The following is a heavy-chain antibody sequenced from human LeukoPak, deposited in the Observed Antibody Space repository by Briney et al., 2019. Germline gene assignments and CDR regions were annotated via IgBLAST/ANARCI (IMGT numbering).Heavy chain of an antibody. CDR3: ARDRGLAAAGTGGIDY. J-gene: IGHJ4*02. D-gene: IGHD6-13*01. CDR2: IWYDGSNK. CDR1: GFTFSSYG. V-gene: IGHV3-33*01. Sequence: GGSLRLSCAASGFTFSSYGMHWARQAPGKGLEWVAVIWYDGSNKYYADSVKGRFTISRDNSKSTLYLQMNSLRAEDTAVYYCARDRGLAAAGTGGIDYWGQGTLVTVSS.